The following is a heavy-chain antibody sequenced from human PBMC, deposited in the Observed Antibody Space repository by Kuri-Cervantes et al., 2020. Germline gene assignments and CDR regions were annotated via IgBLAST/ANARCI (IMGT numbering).Heavy chain of an antibody. D-gene: IGHD3-9*01. CDR2: IYYSGST. CDR3: ARHVLRYFHTDY. V-gene: IGHV4-31*03. J-gene: IGHJ4*02. Sequence: LRLSCTVSGGSISCGGYYWSWIRQHPGKGLEWIGYIYYSGSTYYNPSLKSRVTISVDTSKNQFSLKLSSVTAADTAVYYCARHVLRYFHTDYWGQGTLVTVSS. CDR1: GGSISCGGYY.